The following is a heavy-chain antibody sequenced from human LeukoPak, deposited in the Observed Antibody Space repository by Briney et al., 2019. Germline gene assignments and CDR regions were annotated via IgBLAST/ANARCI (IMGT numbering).Heavy chain of an antibody. Sequence: SETLSLTCTVSGGSISSYYWSWIRQPLGQGLVWIGYIHYSGTTNYNPSLKGRVTISVDTSKNQFSLKLTSVTAADTAVYYCAREITFGGVIPYYWGQGTLVTVSS. CDR2: IHYSGTT. D-gene: IGHD3-16*02. V-gene: IGHV4-59*01. CDR3: AREITFGGVIPYY. J-gene: IGHJ4*02. CDR1: GGSISSYY.